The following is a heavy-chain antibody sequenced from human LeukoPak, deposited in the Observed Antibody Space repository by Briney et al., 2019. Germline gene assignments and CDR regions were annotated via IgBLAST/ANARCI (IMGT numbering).Heavy chain of an antibody. CDR2: INTNTGNP. D-gene: IGHD3-3*01. CDR3: ARPYYDFWSGYYEGGEFDY. V-gene: IGHV7-4-1*02. CDR1: GYTFTSYA. Sequence: ASVKVSCKASGYTFTSYAMNWVRQAPGQGLEWMGWINTNTGNPTYAQGFTGRFVFSLDTSVSTAYLQISSLKAEDTAVYYCARPYYDFWSGYYEGGEFDYWGQGTLVTVSS. J-gene: IGHJ4*02.